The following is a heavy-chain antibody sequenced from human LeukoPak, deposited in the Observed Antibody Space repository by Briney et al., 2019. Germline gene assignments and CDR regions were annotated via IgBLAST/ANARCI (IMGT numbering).Heavy chain of an antibody. CDR3: ARDSWFGANWFDP. V-gene: IGHV3-48*01. Sequence: GGSLRLSCAASGFTFSSYSMNWVRQAPGKGLEWVSYISSSSSTIYYADSVKGRFTISRDNAKNSLYLQMNSLRAEDTAVYYYARDSWFGANWFDPWGQGTLVTVSS. J-gene: IGHJ5*02. CDR2: ISSSSSTI. D-gene: IGHD3-10*01. CDR1: GFTFSSYS.